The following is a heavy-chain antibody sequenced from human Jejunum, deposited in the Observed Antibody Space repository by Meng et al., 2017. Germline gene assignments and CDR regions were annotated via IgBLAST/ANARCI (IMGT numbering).Heavy chain of an antibody. D-gene: IGHD1-26*01. CDR1: GGSTSTSDW. J-gene: IGHJ4*02. V-gene: IGHV4-4*03. Sequence: PELLNPPATLSLRVGCSGGSTSTSDWWSWVRHPPGKGLEWIGEIHHSGSTNYNPSLKSRVTISVDKSKNQFSLKLNSVTAADTAVYYCAREWSGSYRHFDYWGQGTLVTVSS. CDR2: IHHSGST. CDR3: AREWSGSYRHFDY.